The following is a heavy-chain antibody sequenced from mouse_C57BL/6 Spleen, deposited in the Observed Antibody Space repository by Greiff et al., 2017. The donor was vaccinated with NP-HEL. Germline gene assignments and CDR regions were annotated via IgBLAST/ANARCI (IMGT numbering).Heavy chain of an antibody. J-gene: IGHJ1*03. CDR1: GYTFTSYW. CDR3: ARRRTTVVVDWYFDV. CDR2: IYPGDGDT. D-gene: IGHD1-1*01. V-gene: IGHV1-80*01. Sequence: QVQLQQPGAELVMPGASVKLSCKASGYTFTSYWMHWVKQRPGKGLEWIGQIYPGDGDTNYNGKFKGKATLTADKSSSTAYMQLSSLTSEDSAVYFCARRRTTVVVDWYFDVWGTGTTVTVSS.